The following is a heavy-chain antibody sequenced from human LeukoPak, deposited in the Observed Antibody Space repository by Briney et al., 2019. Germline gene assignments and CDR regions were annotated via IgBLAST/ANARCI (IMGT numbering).Heavy chain of an antibody. CDR2: FHPSGTT. J-gene: IGHJ1*01. CDR1: GNSVINDNSI. Sequence: SQTLSLICSVSGNSVINDNSIWSWIRQHPDKGLEWIGHFHPSGTTYYNPSLKIRLTISIDTSNNHFSLEMTSMTAADTAVYYCTKGADDYKTGYWGQGTLVTVSS. CDR3: TKGADDYKTGY. D-gene: IGHD5-24*01. V-gene: IGHV4-31*03.